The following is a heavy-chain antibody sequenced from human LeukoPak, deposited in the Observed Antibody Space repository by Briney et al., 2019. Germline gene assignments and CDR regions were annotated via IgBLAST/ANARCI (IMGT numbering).Heavy chain of an antibody. CDR3: AKEKVLATVGTVGFDP. CDR2: ISGSGANT. CDR1: GFTVSSNY. Sequence: GGSLRLSCAASGFTVSSNYMSWVRQAPGKGLEWVSAISGSGANTYYADSVKGRFTISRDNSKNTLYLQINSLRAEDTAVYYCAKEKVLATVGTVGFDPWGQGTLVTVSS. V-gene: IGHV3-23*01. D-gene: IGHD6-13*01. J-gene: IGHJ5*02.